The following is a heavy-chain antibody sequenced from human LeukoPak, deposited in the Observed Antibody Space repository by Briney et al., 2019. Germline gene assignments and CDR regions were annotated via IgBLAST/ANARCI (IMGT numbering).Heavy chain of an antibody. D-gene: IGHD3-10*01. J-gene: IGHJ3*02. CDR3: ASEPYGSGSFLGAFDI. CDR2: VYYSGTT. V-gene: IGHV4-39*02. CDR1: GGSMNTNNYY. Sequence: PSETLSLTCTVSGGSMNTNNYYWGWIRQPPGKGLEWIGSVYYSGTTYYNPSLKSRVTISADTSKNRFSLKLRSVTAADTAVYYCASEPYGSGSFLGAFDIWGQGTMVTVSS.